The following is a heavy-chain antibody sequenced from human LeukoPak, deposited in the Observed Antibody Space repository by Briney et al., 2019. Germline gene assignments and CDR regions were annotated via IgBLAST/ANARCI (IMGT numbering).Heavy chain of an antibody. CDR2: IKQDGSEK. CDR3: ARGASRAGYYGSGSYYKH. V-gene: IGHV3-7*01. Sequence: PGGSLRLSCAASGFTFSSYWMSWVRQAPGKGLEWVANIKQDGSEKYYVDSVKGRFTISRDNAKNSLYLQMNSLRAEDTAVYYCARGASRAGYYGSGSYYKHWGQGTLVTVSS. D-gene: IGHD3-10*01. J-gene: IGHJ4*02. CDR1: GFTFSSYW.